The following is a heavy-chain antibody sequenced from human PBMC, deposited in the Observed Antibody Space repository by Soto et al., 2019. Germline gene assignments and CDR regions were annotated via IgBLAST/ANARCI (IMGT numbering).Heavy chain of an antibody. CDR3: AMDYGDRPEYFKH. J-gene: IGHJ1*01. CDR1: GYTFTSYG. CDR2: ISPLKGRT. V-gene: IGHV1-18*04. Sequence: QVPLVQSGPDLKRPGASMKVSCKASGYTFTSYGLSWVRQAPGQVLEWMSWISPLKGRTQYSQKAQGRVTLSTDTSSNTAYMEMTTLRVDDTAVYYSAMDYGDRPEYFKHWGQGTLVTVS. D-gene: IGHD4-17*01.